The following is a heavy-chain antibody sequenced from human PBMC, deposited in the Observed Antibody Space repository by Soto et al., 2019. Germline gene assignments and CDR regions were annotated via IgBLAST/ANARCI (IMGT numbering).Heavy chain of an antibody. D-gene: IGHD6-6*01. CDR3: ARFLNIAAP. CDR2: IIPILGIA. Sequence: GASVKVSCKASGGTFSSYTISWVRQAPGQGLEWMGRIIPILGIANYAQKFQGRVTMTADKSTSTAYMELRSLRSDDTAVYYCARFLNIAAPWGQGTLVTVSS. J-gene: IGHJ4*02. CDR1: GGTFSSYT. V-gene: IGHV1-69*02.